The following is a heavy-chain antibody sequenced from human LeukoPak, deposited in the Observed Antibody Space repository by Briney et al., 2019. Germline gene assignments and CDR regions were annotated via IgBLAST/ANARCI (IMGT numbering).Heavy chain of an antibody. J-gene: IGHJ6*03. CDR2: INPSGGST. V-gene: IGHV1-46*01. Sequence: GASVKVSCKASGYTFTSYYMHWVRQAPGQGLEWMGIINPSGGSTSYAQKFQGRVTMTRDTSTSTVYMELSSLRSDDTAVYYCAREAMTTVTTLGYYYYMDVWGKGTTVTVSS. D-gene: IGHD4-17*01. CDR1: GYTFTSYY. CDR3: AREAMTTVTTLGYYYYMDV.